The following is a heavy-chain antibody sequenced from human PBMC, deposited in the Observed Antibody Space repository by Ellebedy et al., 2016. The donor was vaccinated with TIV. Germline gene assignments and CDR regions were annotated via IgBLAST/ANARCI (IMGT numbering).Heavy chain of an antibody. J-gene: IGHJ4*02. CDR1: GFTFSSYA. CDR3: AKAYGVQFDF. D-gene: IGHD4-17*01. V-gene: IGHV3-23*01. CDR2: TGDDT. Sequence: GGSLRLXXAASGFTFSSYAMSWVRQAPGKGLEWVASTGDDTFYADSVKGRFTISRDNSKNTLFLQMILLRAEDTAVYYCAKAYGVQFDFWGQGTLITVSS.